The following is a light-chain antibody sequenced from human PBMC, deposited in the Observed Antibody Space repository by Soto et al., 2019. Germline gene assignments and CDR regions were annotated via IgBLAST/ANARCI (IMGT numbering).Light chain of an antibody. CDR3: QQYGSSPRT. J-gene: IGKJ1*01. CDR1: QSFTSNY. V-gene: IGKV3-20*01. Sequence: EVVLTQFPGTLSLSPGEKATLSCTASQSFTSNYLAWYQQKPGQAPRLLIYGASNRATGIPDRFSGSGSGTDFTLTISRLEPEDFAVYYCQQYGSSPRTFGQGTKVEIK. CDR2: GAS.